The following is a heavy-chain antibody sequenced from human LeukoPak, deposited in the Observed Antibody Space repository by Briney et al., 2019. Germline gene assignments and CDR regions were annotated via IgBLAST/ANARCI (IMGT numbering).Heavy chain of an antibody. Sequence: GASVKVSCKASGGTFSSYAISWVRQAPGQGLEWMGGIIPIFGTANYAQKFQGRVTITADKSTSTAYMELSSLRSEDTAVYYCARDQGGYSGYVSDYWGQGTLVTVSS. V-gene: IGHV1-69*06. D-gene: IGHD5-12*01. CDR1: GGTFSSYA. J-gene: IGHJ4*02. CDR2: IIPIFGTA. CDR3: ARDQGGYSGYVSDY.